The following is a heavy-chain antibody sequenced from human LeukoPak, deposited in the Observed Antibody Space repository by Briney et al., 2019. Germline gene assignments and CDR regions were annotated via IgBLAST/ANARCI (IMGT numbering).Heavy chain of an antibody. CDR2: INPNSGGT. J-gene: IGHJ4*02. CDR3: ARSPMVRGVITYYFDY. D-gene: IGHD3-10*01. CDR1: GYTFTGYY. Sequence: GATVKVSCKASGYTFTGYYMHWVRQAPGQGLEWMGLINPNSGGTNYAQKFQGRVTMTRDTSISTAYMELSRLRSDDTAVYYCARSPMVRGVITYYFDYWGQGTLVTVSS. V-gene: IGHV1-2*02.